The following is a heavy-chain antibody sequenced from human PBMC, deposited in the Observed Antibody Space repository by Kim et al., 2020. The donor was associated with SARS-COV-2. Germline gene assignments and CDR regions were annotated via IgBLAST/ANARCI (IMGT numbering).Heavy chain of an antibody. V-gene: IGHV1-18*04. CDR1: GYTFTSYG. Sequence: ASVKVSCKASGYTFTSYGISWVRQAPGQGLEWMGWINTYNDNTHYAQNLQGRVTMTTDTSTSTAYMELRSLTSDDTAVYYCARGGNSFFLDYWGQGTLVTVSS. CDR3: ARGGNSFFLDY. J-gene: IGHJ4*02. D-gene: IGHD2-21*02. CDR2: INTYNDNT.